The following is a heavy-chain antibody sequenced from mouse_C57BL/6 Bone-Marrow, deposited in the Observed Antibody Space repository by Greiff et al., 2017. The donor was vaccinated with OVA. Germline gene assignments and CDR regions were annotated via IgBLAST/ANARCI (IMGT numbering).Heavy chain of an antibody. D-gene: IGHD1-1*01. V-gene: IGHV14-3*01. CDR1: GFNIKNTY. Sequence: VQLKQSVAELVRPGASVKLSCTASGFNIKNTYMHWVKQRPEQGLEWIGRIDPANGNTKYAPKFQGKATITADTSSNTAYLQLSSLTSEDTAIYYCAHYYYGSSPYWYFDVWGTGTTVTVSS. CDR2: IDPANGNT. CDR3: AHYYYGSSPYWYFDV. J-gene: IGHJ1*03.